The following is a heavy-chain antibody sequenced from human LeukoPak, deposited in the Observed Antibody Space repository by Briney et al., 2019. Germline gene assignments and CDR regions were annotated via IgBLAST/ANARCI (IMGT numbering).Heavy chain of an antibody. CDR3: ARVWVSTWYLSESQGYWYFDL. CDR2: INPNSGGT. J-gene: IGHJ2*01. CDR1: GYTFTGYY. D-gene: IGHD2-15*01. V-gene: IGHV1-2*02. Sequence: ASVKVSCKASGYTFTGYYMHWVRQAPGQGLEWMGWINPNSGGTNYAQKFQGRVTMTRDTSISTAYMELSRLRSDDTAVYYCARVWVSTWYLSESQGYWYFDLWGRGTLVTVSS.